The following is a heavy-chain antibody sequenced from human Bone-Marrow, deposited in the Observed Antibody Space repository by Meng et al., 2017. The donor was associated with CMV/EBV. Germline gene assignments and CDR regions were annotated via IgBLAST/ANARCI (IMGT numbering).Heavy chain of an antibody. CDR2: INPNSGGT. J-gene: IGHJ4*02. D-gene: IGHD2-2*01. Sequence: SGYTFTGNYMHWVRQAPGQGLEWMGWINPNSGGTNYAQKFQGRVTMTRDTSISTAYMELSRLRSDDTAVYYCARGREPAATNGDFDYWGQGTLVTVSS. V-gene: IGHV1-2*02. CDR1: GYTFTGNY. CDR3: ARGREPAATNGDFDY.